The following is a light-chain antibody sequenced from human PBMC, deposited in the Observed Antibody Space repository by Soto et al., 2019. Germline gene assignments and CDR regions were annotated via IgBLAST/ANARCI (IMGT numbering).Light chain of an antibody. J-gene: IGLJ1*01. Sequence: QSVLTQPPSVSGAPGPRVTISCTGSSSNIASFEVHWYQQLPGTAPKLLIYDTSNRPSGVPDRFSGAKSGTAASLAITGLQAEDEADYYCQSYDNSLPDYDVFGTGTKLTVL. V-gene: IGLV1-40*01. CDR1: SSNIASFE. CDR2: DTS. CDR3: QSYDNSLPDYDV.